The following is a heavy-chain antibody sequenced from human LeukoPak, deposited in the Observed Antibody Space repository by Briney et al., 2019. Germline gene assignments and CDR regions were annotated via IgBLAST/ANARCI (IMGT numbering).Heavy chain of an antibody. CDR2: ISSYRSYI. CDR1: GFTFSNYN. V-gene: IGHV3-21*01. Sequence: GGSLRLSCAASGFTFSNYNMNWVRQAPGKGLEWVSSISSYRSYIYYADSLKDRITISRDDAENSLYLQMDSLRAEDTAVYYCARVSGQIDYWGQGTLVTVSS. D-gene: IGHD3-3*02. CDR3: ARVSGQIDY. J-gene: IGHJ4*02.